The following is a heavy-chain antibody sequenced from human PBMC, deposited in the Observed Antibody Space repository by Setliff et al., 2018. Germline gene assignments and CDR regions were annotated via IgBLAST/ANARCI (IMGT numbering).Heavy chain of an antibody. CDR1: GFSFSSYS. CDR3: ARAKGTTMATQYFDY. J-gene: IGHJ4*02. V-gene: IGHV3-21*01. D-gene: IGHD3-10*01. Sequence: GGSLRLSCAASGFSFSSYSMNWVRQAPGKGLEWVSFISSSSVYIKYADSVKGRFTISRDNAKNSLYLQLNSLRAEDPAVYYCARAKGTTMATQYFDYWGQGTLVTVSS. CDR2: ISSSSVYI.